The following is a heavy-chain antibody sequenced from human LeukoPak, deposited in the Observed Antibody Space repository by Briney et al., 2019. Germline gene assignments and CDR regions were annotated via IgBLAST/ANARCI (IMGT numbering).Heavy chain of an antibody. CDR3: ARCGKIAARDYYYYYMDV. J-gene: IGHJ6*03. CDR2: INPNSGGT. Sequence: GASVKVSCEASGYTFTGYYMHWVRQAPGQGLEWMGWINPNSGGTNYAQKFQGRVTMTRDTSISTAYMELSRLRSDDTAVYYCARCGKIAARDYYYYYMDVWGKGTTVTVSS. CDR1: GYTFTGYY. V-gene: IGHV1-2*02. D-gene: IGHD6-6*01.